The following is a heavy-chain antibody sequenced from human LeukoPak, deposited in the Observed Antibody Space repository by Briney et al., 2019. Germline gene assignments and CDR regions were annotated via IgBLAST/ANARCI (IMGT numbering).Heavy chain of an antibody. CDR3: ARKEAVTPADY. CDR2: IIPIFGTA. Sequence: ASVKVSCKASGGTFSSYAISWVRQAPGQGLEWMGGIIPIFGTANYAQKLQGRVTMTTDTSTSTAYMELRSLRSDDTAVYYCARKEAVTPADYWGQGTLVTVSS. CDR1: GGTFSSYA. V-gene: IGHV1-69*05. D-gene: IGHD4-23*01. J-gene: IGHJ4*02.